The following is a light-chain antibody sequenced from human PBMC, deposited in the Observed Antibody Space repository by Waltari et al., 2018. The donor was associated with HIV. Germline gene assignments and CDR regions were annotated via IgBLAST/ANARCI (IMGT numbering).Light chain of an antibody. CDR2: GAS. CDR3: HQYGSSPYT. Sequence: EIVLTHSPVTLSLSPGERATLSCRASQSVSSSYLAWYQQKAGQAPRLLIYGASSRATGIPDRFSGSGSGTDFTLTISRLEPEDFAVYYCHQYGSSPYTFGQGTKLEIK. J-gene: IGKJ2*01. V-gene: IGKV3-20*01. CDR1: QSVSSSY.